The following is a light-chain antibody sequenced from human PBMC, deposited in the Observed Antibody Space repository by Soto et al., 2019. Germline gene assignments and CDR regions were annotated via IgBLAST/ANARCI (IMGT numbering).Light chain of an antibody. Sequence: QLVLTQPASVSGSPGQSITISCTGTSSDIGAYNHVSWYQQHPGKAPKLMIYEVTNRPSGVSIRFSGSKSGSAASLTISGLQAEDEADYYCSSYSSISHWVFGGGTKVTVL. CDR3: SSYSSISHWV. CDR1: SSDIGAYNH. CDR2: EVT. V-gene: IGLV2-14*01. J-gene: IGLJ3*02.